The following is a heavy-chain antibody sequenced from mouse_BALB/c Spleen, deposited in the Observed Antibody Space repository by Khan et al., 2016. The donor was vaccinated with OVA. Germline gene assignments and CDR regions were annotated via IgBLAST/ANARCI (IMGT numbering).Heavy chain of an antibody. D-gene: IGHD1-1*02. V-gene: IGHV1-77*01. J-gene: IGHJ3*01. Sequence: QVQLQQSGPELMKPGASVKMSCKASGYTFTDYVINWVKQRTGQGLEWIGEIYPGSGTTYYNEKFNGKATLTADKSSNTAYMQLSNLTSEDSAVYFCAKNYASWFAYWGQGTLVTVSA. CDR3: AKNYASWFAY. CDR1: GYTFTDYV. CDR2: IYPGSGTT.